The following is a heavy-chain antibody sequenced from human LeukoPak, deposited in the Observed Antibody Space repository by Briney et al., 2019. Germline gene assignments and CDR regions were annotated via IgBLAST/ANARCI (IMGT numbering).Heavy chain of an antibody. CDR1: GFTFSSYW. V-gene: IGHV3-7*05. J-gene: IGHJ4*02. Sequence: GGSLRLSCAASGFTFSSYWMRWVRQAPGKGLDWVASINQDGSEKYYVDSVKGRFTISRDNAKNSLYLQMNSLRADGTAVYYCARARGGSNSDYWGQGTLVTVSS. CDR2: INQDGSEK. CDR3: ARARGGSNSDY. D-gene: IGHD1-26*01.